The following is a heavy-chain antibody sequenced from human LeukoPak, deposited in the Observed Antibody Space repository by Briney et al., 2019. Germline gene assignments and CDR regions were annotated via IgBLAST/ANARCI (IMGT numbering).Heavy chain of an antibody. CDR1: GYTFTGYY. Sequence: ASVKVSCKASGYTFTGYYMYWVRQAPGQGLEWMGWINPDSGGINYAQKFQGRVTMTRDTSISTGYMELSRLTSDDTAVYYCAGGGYNSSWYWFDPWGQGTLVTVSS. V-gene: IGHV1-2*02. CDR3: AGGGYNSSWYWFDP. D-gene: IGHD6-13*01. CDR2: INPDSGGI. J-gene: IGHJ5*02.